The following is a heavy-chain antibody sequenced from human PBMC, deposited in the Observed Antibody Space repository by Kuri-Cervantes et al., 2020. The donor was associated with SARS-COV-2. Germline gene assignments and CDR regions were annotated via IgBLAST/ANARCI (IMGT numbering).Heavy chain of an antibody. J-gene: IGHJ6*03. CDR2: ISSSSSYT. D-gene: IGHD1-26*01. V-gene: IGHV3-21*01. Sequence: GGSLRLSCAASGFSFSSYSMNWVRQAPGKGLEWVSSISSSSSYTYYAGSVKGRFTISRDYAKYSLYLQMNSLRAEDTAVYYCARGGIVVATSRRGGYYYYYMDVWGKGTTVTVSS. CDR3: ARGGIVVATSRRGGYYYYYMDV. CDR1: GFSFSSYS.